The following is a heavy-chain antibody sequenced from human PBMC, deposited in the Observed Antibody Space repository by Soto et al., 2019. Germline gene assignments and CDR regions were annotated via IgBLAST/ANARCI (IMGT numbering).Heavy chain of an antibody. D-gene: IGHD2-2*01. V-gene: IGHV4-30-4*01. Sequence: QVQLQESGPGLVKPSQTLSLTCTVSGGSISSGDYYWSWIRQPPGKGLGWIGYIYYSGSTYYNPSLKGRVTISGDTSKNQFSLKLSSVTAADTAVYYCARYRRGPAAMMYNWFDPWGQGTLVTVSS. CDR2: IYYSGST. CDR1: GGSISSGDYY. CDR3: ARYRRGPAAMMYNWFDP. J-gene: IGHJ5*02.